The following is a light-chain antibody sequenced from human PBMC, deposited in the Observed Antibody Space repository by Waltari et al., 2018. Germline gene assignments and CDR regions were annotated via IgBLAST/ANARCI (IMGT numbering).Light chain of an antibody. CDR3: MQARQTPWT. CDR2: LIS. V-gene: IGKV2-28*01. CDR1: QSILHSSGNTF. Sequence: DIVMTQSPLSLSVTPGDPASISCRSSQSILHSSGNTFLEWYLQNPGQSPQLLIYLISNRASGVPDRFSGIGSGTDFTLKISRVEAEDVGVYCCMQARQTPWTFGQGTKVEIK. J-gene: IGKJ1*01.